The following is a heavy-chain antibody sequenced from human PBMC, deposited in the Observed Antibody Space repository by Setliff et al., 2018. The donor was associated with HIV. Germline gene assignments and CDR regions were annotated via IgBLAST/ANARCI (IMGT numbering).Heavy chain of an antibody. V-gene: IGHV4-4*02. Sequence: PSETLSLTCAVSGGSISSDNWWSWVRQPPGKGLEWIGEIYHSGSTNYNPSLKSRVTISVDKSKIRFSLKLSSVTAADTAVYYCARGTTVVTVDYDYDYMDVWGKGTTVTVSS. CDR3: ARGTTVVTVDYDYDYMDV. CDR2: IYHSGST. CDR1: GGSISSDNW. J-gene: IGHJ6*03. D-gene: IGHD4-17*01.